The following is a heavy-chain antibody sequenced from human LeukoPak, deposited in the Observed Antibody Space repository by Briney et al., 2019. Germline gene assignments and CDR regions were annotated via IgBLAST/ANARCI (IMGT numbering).Heavy chain of an antibody. CDR1: GGTFSSYA. V-gene: IGHV1-69*05. D-gene: IGHD3-22*01. CDR2: IILIFGTA. CDR3: ARDPPSDAYYYDSSGYYFAFDI. Sequence: ASVKVSCKASGGTFSSYAISWVRQAPGQGLEWMGRIILIFGTANYAQKFQGRVTITTDESTSTAYMELSSLRSEDTAVYYCARDPPSDAYYYDSSGYYFAFDIWGQGTMVTVSS. J-gene: IGHJ3*02.